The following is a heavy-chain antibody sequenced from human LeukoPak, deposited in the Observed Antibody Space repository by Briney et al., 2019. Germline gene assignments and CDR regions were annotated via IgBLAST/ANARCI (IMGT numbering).Heavy chain of an antibody. V-gene: IGHV1-69*02. Sequence: GASVKVSCKASGGTFSSYTISWVRQAPGQGLEWMGRIIPILGIANYAQKFQGRVTITADESTSTAYMELSSLRSEDTAVYYCARGTSTMVRGVIRADYFDYWGQGTLVTVSA. J-gene: IGHJ4*02. CDR3: ARGTSTMVRGVIRADYFDY. D-gene: IGHD3-10*01. CDR1: GGTFSSYT. CDR2: IIPILGIA.